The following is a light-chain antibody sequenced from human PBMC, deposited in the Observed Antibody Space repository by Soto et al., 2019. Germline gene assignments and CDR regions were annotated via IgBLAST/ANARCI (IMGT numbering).Light chain of an antibody. CDR2: AAS. CDR1: HYISTY. CDR3: QQYIDWPLYT. Sequence: DIQMTQSPSSLSASVGGRVAISCRASHYISTYLNWYQQRPGKAPKLLIYAASSLQSGVPSRFSGSGSGTDFTLSISGLQSEDFAVYYCQQYIDWPLYTFGQGTKVDIK. J-gene: IGKJ2*01. V-gene: IGKV1-39*01.